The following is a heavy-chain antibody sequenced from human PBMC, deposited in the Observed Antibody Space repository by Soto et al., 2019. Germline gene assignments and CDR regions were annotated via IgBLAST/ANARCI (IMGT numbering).Heavy chain of an antibody. CDR3: ARRRGEVLPIAARLFYYNYGMDV. D-gene: IGHD6-6*01. J-gene: IGHJ6*02. Sequence: PSETLSLTCAVYGGSFSGYYWSWIRQPPGKGLEWIGEINHSGSTNYNPSLKSRVTISVDTSKNQFSLKLSSVTAADTAVYYCARRRGEVLPIAARLFYYNYGMDVWGQGTTVTVSS. V-gene: IGHV4-34*01. CDR2: INHSGST. CDR1: GGSFSGYY.